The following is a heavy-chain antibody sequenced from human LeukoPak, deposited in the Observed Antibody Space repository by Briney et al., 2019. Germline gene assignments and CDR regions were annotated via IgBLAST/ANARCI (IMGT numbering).Heavy chain of an antibody. D-gene: IGHD3-22*01. CDR3: ARLKFYDSTGYSPGYYMGV. Sequence: SETLSLTCTVSGGSIISNYWSWIRQSAGTGLEWIGRIYGSGITDYNPSLKSRVTMSLDTSRKQFSLRLTSVTAADTAVYYCARLKFYDSTGYSPGYYMGVWGKGTTVSVFS. CDR2: IYGSGIT. CDR1: GGSIISNY. J-gene: IGHJ6*03. V-gene: IGHV4-4*07.